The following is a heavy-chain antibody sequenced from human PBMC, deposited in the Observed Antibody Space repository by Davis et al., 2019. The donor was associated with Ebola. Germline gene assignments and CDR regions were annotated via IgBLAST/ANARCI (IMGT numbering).Heavy chain of an antibody. CDR2: ISCFNTNT. CDR3: ARAPNYDVLTGTSSYYFDY. J-gene: IGHJ4*02. CDR1: GYTFTSYG. V-gene: IGHV1-18*04. Sequence: ASVKVSCKSSGYTFTSYGLVWVRQAPGLGLEWMGWISCFNTNTNFAQKFQGRVTVSKDTSTNTAYMDLRSLTSDDTAIYYCARAPNYDVLTGTSSYYFDYWGQGTLVTVSS. D-gene: IGHD3-9*01.